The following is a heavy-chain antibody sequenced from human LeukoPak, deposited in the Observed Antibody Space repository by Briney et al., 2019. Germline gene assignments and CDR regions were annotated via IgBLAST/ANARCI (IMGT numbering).Heavy chain of an antibody. J-gene: IGHJ6*03. CDR2: ISSSGSTI. Sequence: GGSLRLSCAASGFTFSSYEMNWVRQAPGKGLGGVYYISSSGSTIYYADSVKGRFTISRDNAKNSLYLQMNSLRAEDTAVYYCARVISYPYYYYYMDVWGKGTTVTVSS. CDR1: GFTFSSYE. D-gene: IGHD3/OR15-3a*01. V-gene: IGHV3-48*03. CDR3: ARVISYPYYYYYMDV.